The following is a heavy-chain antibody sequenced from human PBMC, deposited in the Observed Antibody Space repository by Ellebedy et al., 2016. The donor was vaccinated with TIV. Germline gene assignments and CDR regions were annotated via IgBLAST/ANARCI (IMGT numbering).Heavy chain of an antibody. Sequence: GESLKISCTASGFSFSTYWMSWVRQAPGKGLEWVANLKQDESERHFVDSLKGRFTISRDNAKNSLYLQMNSLRVDDTAVYYCARVDFDSSGQYSLWGSWGQGTLVTVSS. CDR3: ARVDFDSSGQYSLWGS. V-gene: IGHV3-7*01. CDR1: GFSFSTYW. J-gene: IGHJ5*02. CDR2: LKQDESER. D-gene: IGHD3-22*01.